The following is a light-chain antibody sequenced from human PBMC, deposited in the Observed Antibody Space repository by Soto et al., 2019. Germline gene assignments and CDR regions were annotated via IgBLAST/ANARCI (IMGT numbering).Light chain of an antibody. V-gene: IGKV2-30*01. CDR1: QSLVYSDGNAY. J-gene: IGKJ2*01. Sequence: DVVMTQSPLSLPVTLGQPASISCRSSQSLVYSDGNAYLNWFHQRPGQSPRRLIYNVSYRDSAVPDRFSGRGSGTAFTLKISRVEAEDVGVYYCMQGTHWPPYTFGQGTKLEIK. CDR2: NVS. CDR3: MQGTHWPPYT.